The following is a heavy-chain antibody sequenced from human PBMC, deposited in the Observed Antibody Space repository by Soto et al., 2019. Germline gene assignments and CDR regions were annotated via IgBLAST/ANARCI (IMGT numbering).Heavy chain of an antibody. CDR3: ARESDGGGLHNWFDP. V-gene: IGHV4-59*11. CDR2: IYFNGDT. CDR1: GGSINSHY. Sequence: PWETLSLTCIVSGGSINSHYWIWIRQPPGKGLEWIGFIYFNGDTKYNPSLKTRVTISVDTSRNQLSLQMTYVTAADTAVYYCARESDGGGLHNWFDPWGQGTLVT. J-gene: IGHJ5*02. D-gene: IGHD3-16*01.